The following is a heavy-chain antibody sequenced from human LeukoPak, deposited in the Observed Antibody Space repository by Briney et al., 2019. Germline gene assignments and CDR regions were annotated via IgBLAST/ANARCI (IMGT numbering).Heavy chain of an antibody. J-gene: IGHJ3*02. CDR1: GGSISSYY. CDR3: ARDRGYSESYSGAFDI. Sequence: SETLSLTCTVSGGSISSYYWSWIRQPAGKGLEWIGRIYTSGSTNYNPSLKSRVTMSVDTSKNQFSLKLSSVTAADTAVYYCARDRGYSESYSGAFDIWGQGTMVTVSS. CDR2: IYTSGST. V-gene: IGHV4-4*07. D-gene: IGHD1-26*01.